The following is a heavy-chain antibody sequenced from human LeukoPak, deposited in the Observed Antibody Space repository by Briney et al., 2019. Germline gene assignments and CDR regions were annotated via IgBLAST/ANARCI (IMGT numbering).Heavy chain of an antibody. J-gene: IGHJ4*02. V-gene: IGHV3-30*09. Sequence: PGGSLRLSCAASGFTFSNYAMHWVRQAPGKGLEWVAAISDDGGNKYYADSVKGRIAISRDNSKNTLYLQMNSLRAEDTAVYYCVHGLYGGVSEYWGQGTLVTVSS. CDR1: GFTFSNYA. CDR3: VHGLYGGVSEY. CDR2: ISDDGGNK. D-gene: IGHD4-23*01.